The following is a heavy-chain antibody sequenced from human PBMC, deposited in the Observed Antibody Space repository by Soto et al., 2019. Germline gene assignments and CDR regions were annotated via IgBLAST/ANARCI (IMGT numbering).Heavy chain of an antibody. CDR2: IYYSGST. CDR1: GGSISSYY. J-gene: IGHJ6*02. D-gene: IGHD5-12*01. V-gene: IGHV4-59*01. CDR3: ARDGDIVATTDYYGMDV. Sequence: PSETLSLTCTVSGGSISSYYWSCIRQPPVKGLEWIGYIYYSGSTNYNPSLKSRVTISVDTSKNQFSLKLSSVTAADTAVYYCARDGDIVATTDYYGMDVWGQGTTVTVSS.